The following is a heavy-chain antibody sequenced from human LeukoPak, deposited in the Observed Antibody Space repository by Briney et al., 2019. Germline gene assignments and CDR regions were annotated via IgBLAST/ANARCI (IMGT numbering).Heavy chain of an antibody. CDR2: ISYDGSNK. CDR1: GFTFSSYA. CDR3: ARDPSPYDSSGYYWYYFDY. D-gene: IGHD3-22*01. V-gene: IGHV3-30-3*01. J-gene: IGHJ4*02. Sequence: GGSLRLSCEASGFTFSSYAMHWVRQAPGKGLEWVAVISYDGSNKYYADPVKGRFTISRDNSKNTLYLQMNSLRAEDTAVYYCARDPSPYDSSGYYWYYFDYWGQGTLVTVSS.